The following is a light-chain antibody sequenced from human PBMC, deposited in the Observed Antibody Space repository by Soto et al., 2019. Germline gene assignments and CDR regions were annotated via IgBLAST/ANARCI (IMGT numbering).Light chain of an antibody. J-gene: IGLJ3*02. CDR2: DNN. CDR3: GAWDSRLRTWV. V-gene: IGLV1-51*01. CDR1: SSNIENNY. Sequence: QAVVTQPPSVSAAPGQKVTISCSGSSSNIENNYVSWYQQFPGTAPKLLIYDNNKRPSGIPDRFSGSKSATSATLGISELQTGDEAHYYCGAWDSRLRTWVFGEGTKVTVL.